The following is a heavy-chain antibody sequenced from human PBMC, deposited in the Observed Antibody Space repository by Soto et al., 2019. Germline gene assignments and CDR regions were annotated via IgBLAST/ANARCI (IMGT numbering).Heavy chain of an antibody. CDR1: GFTFSSYA. V-gene: IGHV3-30-3*01. Sequence: QSGGSLRLSCAASGFTFSSYAMHWVRQAPGKGLEWVAVISYDGSNKYYADSVKGRFTISRDNSKNTLYLQMNSLIAEDTAVYYCARGPSSLTRFDYWGQGTLVTSPQ. CDR2: ISYDGSNK. CDR3: ARGPSSLTRFDY. D-gene: IGHD2-2*01. J-gene: IGHJ4*02.